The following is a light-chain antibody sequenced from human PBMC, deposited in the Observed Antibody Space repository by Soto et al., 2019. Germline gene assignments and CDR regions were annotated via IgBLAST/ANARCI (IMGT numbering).Light chain of an antibody. J-gene: IGKJ4*01. CDR1: QSISSY. CDR2: AAS. V-gene: IGKV1-39*01. CDR3: QQSYSTPLT. Sequence: DIQMTQSPSSLSASVGDRVTITCRASQSISSYLNWYQQKPGNAPKLLIYAASSLQSGVPSRFSGSGSVTDFTLTSSSLQPVDFATYYCQQSYSTPLTFGGGTKVEIK.